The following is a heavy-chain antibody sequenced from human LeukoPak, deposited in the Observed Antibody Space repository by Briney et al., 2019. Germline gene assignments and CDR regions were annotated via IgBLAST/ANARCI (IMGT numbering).Heavy chain of an antibody. CDR3: ARVAAKTVDY. Sequence: SETLSLTCTVSGGSISSYYWSWIRQPPGKGLEWIGNIYYNGNTDYNPSLKSRVTVSVDTSKNQFSLKLSSVTAADTAVYYCARVAAKTVDYWGQGTLVTVSS. CDR1: GGSISSYY. D-gene: IGHD2-15*01. V-gene: IGHV4-59*12. J-gene: IGHJ4*02. CDR2: IYYNGNT.